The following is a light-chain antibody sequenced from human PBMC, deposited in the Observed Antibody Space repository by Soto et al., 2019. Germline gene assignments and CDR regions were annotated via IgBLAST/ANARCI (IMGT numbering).Light chain of an antibody. CDR3: QQYNNWPWT. CDR1: QSVSSN. Sequence: IVMTQYPATRSVSPGERATLSCRASQSVSSNLAWYQQKPGQAPRLLIYGASTRATGIPARFSGSGSGTEFTLTISSLRSEDFAVYYCQQYNNWPWTFGQGTKVDIK. J-gene: IGKJ1*01. CDR2: GAS. V-gene: IGKV3-15*01.